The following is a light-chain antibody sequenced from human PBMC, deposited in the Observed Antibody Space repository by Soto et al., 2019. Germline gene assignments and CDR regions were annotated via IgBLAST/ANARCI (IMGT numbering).Light chain of an antibody. V-gene: IGKV1-39*01. Sequence: DIQMTQSPSSLSASVGDRVTITCRASQSISSYLNWYQQKPGKAPKLLIYAASSLQSGVPSRFSGSGSGTDFTLTISSLQPEDCATYYCQQSYSTPRTFGQWTKVEIK. CDR1: QSISSY. CDR3: QQSYSTPRT. J-gene: IGKJ1*01. CDR2: AAS.